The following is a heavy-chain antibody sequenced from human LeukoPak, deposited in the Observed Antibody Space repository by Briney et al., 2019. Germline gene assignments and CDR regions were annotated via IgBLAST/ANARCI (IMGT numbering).Heavy chain of an antibody. J-gene: IGHJ4*02. V-gene: IGHV3-30*02. CDR2: IRYDGSNK. CDR1: GFTFSSYG. D-gene: IGHD2-2*01. CDR3: AKDLGYCSSTSCFDY. Sequence: VGSLRLSCVASGFTFSSYGMHWVRQAPGKGLEWVAFIRYDGSNKYYADSVKGRFTISRDNSKNTLYLQMNSLRAEDTAVYYCAKDLGYCSSTSCFDYWGQGTLVTVSS.